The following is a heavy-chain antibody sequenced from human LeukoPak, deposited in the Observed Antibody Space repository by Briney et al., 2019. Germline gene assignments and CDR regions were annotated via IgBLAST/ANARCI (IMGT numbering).Heavy chain of an antibody. Sequence: APVKVSCKASGYTFTSYGISWVRQAPGQGLEWMGWVSAYNGNTNYAQKLQGRVTMTTDTSTSTAYMELRSLRSDDTAVYYCARDTLLWFGELEPFDYWGQGTLVTVSS. D-gene: IGHD3-10*01. J-gene: IGHJ4*02. CDR3: ARDTLLWFGELEPFDY. CDR2: VSAYNGNT. CDR1: GYTFTSYG. V-gene: IGHV1-18*01.